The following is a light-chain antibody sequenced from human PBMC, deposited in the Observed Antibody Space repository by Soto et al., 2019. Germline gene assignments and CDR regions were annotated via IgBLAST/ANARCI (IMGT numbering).Light chain of an antibody. CDR2: LGS. J-gene: IGKJ5*01. CDR3: MQPLQTPGT. CDR1: RSLLHSNGYNY. Sequence: DIVMSQSPLSLPVTPGEPASISCRSTRSLLHSNGYNYLDWYLQKPGQSPQLLMYLGSNRATAVVDRFIVSGSGIYFTLSISSVLVEDVRVCYRMQPLQTPGTWGQGTRLE. V-gene: IGKV2-28*01.